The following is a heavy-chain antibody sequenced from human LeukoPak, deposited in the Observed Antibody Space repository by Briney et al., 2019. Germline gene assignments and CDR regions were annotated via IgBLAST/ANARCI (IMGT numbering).Heavy chain of an antibody. Sequence: SETLSLTCTVSGGSISSGSYYWSWIRQPAGKGLEWIGRIYTSGSTNYNPSLKSRVTISVDTSKNQFSLKLSSVTAADTAVYYCARGASNYDFWPFDYWGQGTLVTVSS. D-gene: IGHD3-3*01. J-gene: IGHJ4*02. CDR2: IYTSGST. CDR1: GGSISSGSYY. CDR3: ARGASNYDFWPFDY. V-gene: IGHV4-61*02.